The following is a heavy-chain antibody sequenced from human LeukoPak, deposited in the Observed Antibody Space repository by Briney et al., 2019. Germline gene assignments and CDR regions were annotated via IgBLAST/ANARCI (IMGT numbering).Heavy chain of an antibody. CDR3: AGGTGWLIDY. V-gene: IGHV3-7*04. CDR1: GATFSGYW. J-gene: IGHJ4*02. CDR2: IKQDGSEK. Sequence: PGGSLRLSCAASGATFSGYWMNWVRQVPGKGLEWVANIKQDGSEKYSVDSVKGRFTISRDNAKISLYLQRNSLRAEDTAVYYCAGGTGWLIDYWGQGTLVTVSS. D-gene: IGHD6-19*01.